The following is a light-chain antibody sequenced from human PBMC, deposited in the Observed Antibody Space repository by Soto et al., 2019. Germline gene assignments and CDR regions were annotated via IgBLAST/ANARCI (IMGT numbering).Light chain of an antibody. Sequence: QAVVTQPPSASGTPGQRVTISCSTSSSNIGGNTVNWYQQVPGTAPKLLIYSYDQRPSGVPDRFSGSKSGTSASLAISGLQYEDEADYYCAAWDASLNGYVFGTGTQLTVL. CDR2: SYD. J-gene: IGLJ1*01. CDR3: AAWDASLNGYV. V-gene: IGLV1-44*01. CDR1: SSNIGGNT.